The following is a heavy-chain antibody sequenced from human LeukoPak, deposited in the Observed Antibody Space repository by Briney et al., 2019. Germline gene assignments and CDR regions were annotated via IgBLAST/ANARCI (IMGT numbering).Heavy chain of an antibody. D-gene: IGHD2-21*01. CDR3: ARDNWVAIPGLFDP. V-gene: IGHV3-66*01. Sequence: GGSLRLSCVASGFTVSTNHMNWVRQAPGRGLEWVSVIHNGGSTYYADSVKGRFTISRDNSKNTLYLQMNSLSAEDTAVYYCARDNWVAIPGLFDPWGQGTQVTVSS. J-gene: IGHJ5*02. CDR2: IHNGGST. CDR1: GFTVSTNH.